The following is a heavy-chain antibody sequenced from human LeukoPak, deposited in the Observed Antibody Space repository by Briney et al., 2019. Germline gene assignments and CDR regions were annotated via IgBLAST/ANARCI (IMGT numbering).Heavy chain of an antibody. D-gene: IGHD2-2*01. CDR1: GFTFSSYA. J-gene: IGHJ1*01. V-gene: IGHV3-64*02. Sequence: PGGSLRLSCAASGFTFSSYAMHWVRQAPGKGLEYVSAISGNGGSTYYADSVKGRFTISRDNSKNTLYLQMGSLRAEDMAVYYCARDSIYCSSTSCYRYFQHWGQGTLVTVSS. CDR2: ISGNGGST. CDR3: ARDSIYCSSTSCYRYFQH.